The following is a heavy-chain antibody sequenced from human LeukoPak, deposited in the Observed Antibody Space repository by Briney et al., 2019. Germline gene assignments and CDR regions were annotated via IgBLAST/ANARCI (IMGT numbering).Heavy chain of an antibody. D-gene: IGHD3-10*01. CDR2: IYRSGST. CDR3: ARWFDYYYGMDV. V-gene: IGHV4-30-2*01. J-gene: IGHJ6*02. Sequence: SQTLSLTCAVSGGSISSGGYSWSWIRQPPGKGLEWIGYIYRSGSTYYNPSLKSRVTISVDRSKNQFSLKLSSVTAADTAVYYCARWFDYYYGMDVWGQGTTVTVSS. CDR1: GGSISSGGYS.